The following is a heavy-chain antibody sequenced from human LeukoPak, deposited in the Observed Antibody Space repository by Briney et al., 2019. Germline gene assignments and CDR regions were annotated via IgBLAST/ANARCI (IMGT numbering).Heavy chain of an antibody. CDR1: GFTFSNYN. CDR2: FLSSSSYI. D-gene: IGHD3-10*01. CDR3: ARVGSMRVRGVIVFDY. J-gene: IGHJ4*02. V-gene: IGHV3-21*01. Sequence: GGSLRLSCAASGFTFSNYNMNWVRQAPGKGLEWVSSFLSSSSYIYYADSVKGRFTISRDNAKNSLYLQMNSLRAEDTAVYYCARVGSMRVRGVIVFDYWGQGTLVTVSS.